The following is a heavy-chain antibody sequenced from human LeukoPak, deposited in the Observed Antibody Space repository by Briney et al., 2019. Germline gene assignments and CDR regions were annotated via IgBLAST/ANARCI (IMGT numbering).Heavy chain of an antibody. CDR1: GFTFSSYG. D-gene: IGHD4-17*01. CDR2: IWYDGSNK. V-gene: IGHV3-33*01. CDR3: ARDLVRTVTDY. J-gene: IGHJ4*02. Sequence: GGSLRLSCAASGFTFSSYGMHWVRQAPGKGLEWVAVIWYDGSNKYYADSVKGRFTISRDNSKNTLYLQMDSLRAEDTAVYYCARDLVRTVTDYWGQGTLVTVSS.